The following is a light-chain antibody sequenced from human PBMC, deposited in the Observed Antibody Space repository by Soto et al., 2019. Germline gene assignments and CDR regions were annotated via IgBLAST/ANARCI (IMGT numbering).Light chain of an antibody. J-gene: IGKJ5*01. V-gene: IGKV3-15*01. Sequence: EIVLTQSPGTLSLSPGERATLSCRASQSVSSYLAWYQQKPGQAPRLLIYGASTRATGIPARFSGSGSGTEFTLTISSLKSEDFAVYYCQQYNYWPPITFGQGTRREIK. CDR1: QSVSSY. CDR2: GAS. CDR3: QQYNYWPPIT.